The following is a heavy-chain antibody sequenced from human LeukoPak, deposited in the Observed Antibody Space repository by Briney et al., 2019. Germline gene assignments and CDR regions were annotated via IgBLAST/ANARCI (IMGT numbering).Heavy chain of an antibody. CDR3: ARGGIFVVVPPGDYGMDV. CDR2: IFYSGST. J-gene: IGHJ6*02. D-gene: IGHD3-3*02. CDR1: GGSISSGGYY. Sequence: SQTLSLTCTVSGGSISSGGYYCTWIRQHPGKGLEWIGDIFYSGSTYYNPSLKSRVTISIDTSKNQFSVELRSVTAADTAVYYCARGGIFVVVPPGDYGMDVWGQGTTVTVSS. V-gene: IGHV4-31*03.